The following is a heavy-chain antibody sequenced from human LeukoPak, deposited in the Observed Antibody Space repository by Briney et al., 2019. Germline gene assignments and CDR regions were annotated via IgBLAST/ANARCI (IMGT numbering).Heavy chain of an antibody. V-gene: IGHV1-18*01. D-gene: IGHD6-19*01. J-gene: IGHJ4*02. CDR3: ARDEAVAGTYDY. Sequence: ASVKASCKASGYTFTSYGISWVRQAPGQGLEWMGWISAYNGNTNYAQKLQGRVTMTTDTSTSTAYMELRSLRSDDTAVYYCARDEAVAGTYDYWGQGTLVTVSS. CDR1: GYTFTSYG. CDR2: ISAYNGNT.